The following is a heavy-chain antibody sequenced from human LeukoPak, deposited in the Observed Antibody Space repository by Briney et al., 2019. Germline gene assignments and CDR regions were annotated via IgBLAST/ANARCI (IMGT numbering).Heavy chain of an antibody. D-gene: IGHD1-26*01. CDR3: AKDLGYTGSYFDA. CDR1: GFTFSTYA. Sequence: GGSLRLSCKASGFTFSTYAMSWVRQAPGKGLEWVSGIRGTGGVTYYADSVKGRFTISRDNSKNTLFLQMNSLRAEDTAFYYCAKDLGYTGSYFDAWGQGRLVTVSS. V-gene: IGHV3-23*01. CDR2: IRGTGGVT. J-gene: IGHJ4*02.